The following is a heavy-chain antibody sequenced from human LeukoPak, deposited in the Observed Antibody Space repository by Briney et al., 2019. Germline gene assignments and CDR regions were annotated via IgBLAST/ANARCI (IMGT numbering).Heavy chain of an antibody. CDR3: ARGIESYGDYGY. Sequence: SETLSLTCTVSGGSISGSYWSRIRQPPGKGLEWIAYMYNSGSTNYNPSLKSRVTISIDTSKNQFSLKLSSLTAADAAIYYRARGIESYGDYGYWGQGILVTVSS. D-gene: IGHD4-17*01. J-gene: IGHJ4*02. CDR2: MYNSGST. CDR1: GGSISGSY. V-gene: IGHV4-59*01.